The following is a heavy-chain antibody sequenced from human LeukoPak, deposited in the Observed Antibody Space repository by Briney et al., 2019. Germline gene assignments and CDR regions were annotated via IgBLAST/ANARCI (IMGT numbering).Heavy chain of an antibody. J-gene: IGHJ4*02. CDR2: ISGSGGST. CDR1: EFTFSSYA. Sequence: GGSLRLSCVASEFTFSSYAMSWVRQAPGKGLGWVSGISGSGGSTNYADSVKGRFTISRDNSKNTLYLQMNSLRAEDTAVYYCAKGRSSSWYSSSCDWGQGTLVTVSS. CDR3: AKGRSSSWYSSSCD. D-gene: IGHD6-13*01. V-gene: IGHV3-23*01.